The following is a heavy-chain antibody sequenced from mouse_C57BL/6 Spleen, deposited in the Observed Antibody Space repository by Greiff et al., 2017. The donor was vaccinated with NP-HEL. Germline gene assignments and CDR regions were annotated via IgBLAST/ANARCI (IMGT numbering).Heavy chain of an antibody. D-gene: IGHD2-3*01. V-gene: IGHV1-77*01. Sequence: VQLQQSGAELVKPGASVKISCKASGYTFTDYYINWVKQRPGQGLEWIGKIGPGSGSTYYNEKFKGKATLTADKSSSTAYMQLSSLTSEDSAVYFCARRGPHDGYFLAYFDVWGTGTTVTVSS. CDR3: ARRGPHDGYFLAYFDV. CDR1: GYTFTDYY. J-gene: IGHJ1*03. CDR2: IGPGSGST.